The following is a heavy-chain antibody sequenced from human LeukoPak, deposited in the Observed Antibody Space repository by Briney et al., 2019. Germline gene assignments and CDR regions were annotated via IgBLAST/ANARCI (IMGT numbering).Heavy chain of an antibody. CDR1: GFTFSSYE. CDR2: ISSSGSTI. D-gene: IGHD2-2*01. Sequence: GGSLRLSCAASGFTFSSYEMNWVRQAPGKGLEWVSYISSSGSTIYYADSVKGRFTISRDNAKNSLYLQMNSLRAEDTALYYCARVGVPAAGHFDYWGQGTLVTVSS. CDR3: ARVGVPAAGHFDY. J-gene: IGHJ4*02. V-gene: IGHV3-48*03.